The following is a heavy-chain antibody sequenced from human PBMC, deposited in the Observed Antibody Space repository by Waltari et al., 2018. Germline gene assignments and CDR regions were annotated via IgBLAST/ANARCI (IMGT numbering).Heavy chain of an antibody. CDR1: GGTFSSYA. V-gene: IGHV1-69*05. D-gene: IGHD6-19*01. J-gene: IGHJ6*02. Sequence: QVQLVQSGAEVKKPGSSVKVSCKASGGTFSSYAISWVRQAPGQGLEWMGGIIPIFGTANYAQKVQGRVTITTDESTSTAYMELSSLRSEDTAVYYCAREGAIAVEREPYYYYYGMDVWGQGTTVTVSS. CDR2: IIPIFGTA. CDR3: AREGAIAVEREPYYYYYGMDV.